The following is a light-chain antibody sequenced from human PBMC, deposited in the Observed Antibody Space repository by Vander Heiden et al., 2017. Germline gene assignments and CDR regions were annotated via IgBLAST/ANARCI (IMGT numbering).Light chain of an antibody. CDR3: QQDNNWPQT. Sequence: EIVMTQSPATLSVSPGERATLSCRASQSVSSNLAWYQQKPGQAPRLLIYGASTSATGIPARFSGSGSRSEFTLTISSLQSEDFAVYYCQQDNNWPQTFGQGTKVEIK. CDR2: GAS. V-gene: IGKV3-15*01. J-gene: IGKJ1*01. CDR1: QSVSSN.